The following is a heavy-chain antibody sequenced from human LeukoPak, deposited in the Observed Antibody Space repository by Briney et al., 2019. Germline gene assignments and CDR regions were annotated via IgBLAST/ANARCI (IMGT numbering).Heavy chain of an antibody. Sequence: ASVKVSCKASGGTFSSYAISWVRQAPGQGLEWMGRIIPILGMANYAQKFQGRVTITADKSTSTAYMELSSLRSEDTAVYYCASLVGAIRGGGYYYGMDVWGQGTTVTISS. J-gene: IGHJ6*02. CDR1: GGTFSSYA. CDR3: ASLVGAIRGGGYYYGMDV. D-gene: IGHD1-26*01. CDR2: IIPILGMA. V-gene: IGHV1-69*04.